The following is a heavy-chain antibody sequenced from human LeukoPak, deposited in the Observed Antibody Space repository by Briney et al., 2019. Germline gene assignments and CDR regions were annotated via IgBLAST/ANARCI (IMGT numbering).Heavy chain of an antibody. J-gene: IGHJ6*02. CDR3: VRNAPGDV. Sequence: GGSRRLSCVASGFIFSGYWMNWVRQAPGKGLEWVANIKEDGSEKYYVDSVKGRFTISRDNAKKSLYLQMNSLRAEDTAVYYCVRNAPGDVWGQGTTVTVSS. V-gene: IGHV3-7*01. CDR2: IKEDGSEK. CDR1: GFIFSGYW. D-gene: IGHD1-1*01.